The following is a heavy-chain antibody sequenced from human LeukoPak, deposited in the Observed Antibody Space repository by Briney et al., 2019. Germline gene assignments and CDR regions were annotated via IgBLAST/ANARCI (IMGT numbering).Heavy chain of an antibody. D-gene: IGHD2-2*01. V-gene: IGHV4-30-2*01. CDR1: GGSISSGGYS. J-gene: IGHJ4*02. Sequence: PSQTLSLTCAVSGGSISSGGYSWSWIRQPPGKGLEWIGYIYHSGSTYYNPSLKSRVTISIDRSKNQFSLKLSSATAADTAVYYCARLVVPAAILDYWGQGTLVTVSS. CDR3: ARLVVPAAILDY. CDR2: IYHSGST.